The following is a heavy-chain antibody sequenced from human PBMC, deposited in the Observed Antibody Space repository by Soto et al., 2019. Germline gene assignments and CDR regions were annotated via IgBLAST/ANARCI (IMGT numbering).Heavy chain of an antibody. J-gene: IGHJ4*02. CDR3: TRAAWFPYLSFY. V-gene: IGHV3-48*03. Sequence: GALRLSCAASGFTFSRFELHWVRQAPGKGLEWISYISSSGSTAYYASSVEGRFTISRDNANNSVYLQMDSLRAEETALYYCTRAAWFPYLSFYWGQGALVTVSS. CDR1: GFTFSRFE. CDR2: ISSSGSTA. D-gene: IGHD3-10*01.